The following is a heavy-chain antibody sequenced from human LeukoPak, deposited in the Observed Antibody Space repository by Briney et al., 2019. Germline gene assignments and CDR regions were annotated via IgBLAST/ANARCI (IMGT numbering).Heavy chain of an antibody. J-gene: IGHJ6*02. Sequence: GESLKISRKGSGYSFTSYWIGRGRQMPGKGLEWMGIIYRGDSDTRCSPSFQGQVTISADKSISTAYLQGSSLKASDTAMYYCARRVGGSYYNYYYGMDVWGQGTTVTVSS. CDR1: GYSFTSYW. CDR2: IYRGDSDT. CDR3: ARRVGGSYYNYYYGMDV. V-gene: IGHV5-51*01. D-gene: IGHD1-26*01.